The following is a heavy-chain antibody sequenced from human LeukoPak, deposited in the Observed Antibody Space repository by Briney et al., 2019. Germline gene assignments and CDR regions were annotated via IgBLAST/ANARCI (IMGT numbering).Heavy chain of an antibody. D-gene: IGHD3-9*01. Sequence: PSETLSLTCTVSGGSINSYYWSWIRQPPGKGLEWIGYIYDSGSTNYNPSLKSRVTISVDTSKNQFSLKLSSVTAADTAVYYCARGLRYFDWYRCWFDPWGQGTLVTVSS. V-gene: IGHV4-59*12. CDR2: IYDSGST. CDR1: GGSINSYY. CDR3: ARGLRYFDWYRCWFDP. J-gene: IGHJ5*02.